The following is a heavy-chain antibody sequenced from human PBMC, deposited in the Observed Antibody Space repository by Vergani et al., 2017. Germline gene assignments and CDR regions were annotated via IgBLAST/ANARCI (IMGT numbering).Heavy chain of an antibody. D-gene: IGHD2-15*01. Sequence: EVQLVPSGAEVKKPGESLKISCKGSGYSFTSYWIGWVRQMPGKGLEWMGIIYPGDSDTRYSPSFQGQVTISADKSISTAYLQWSSLRAEDTAVYYCARDSRLGMVVAATVFDYWGQGTLVTVSS. CDR2: IYPGDSDT. CDR3: ARDSRLGMVVAATVFDY. J-gene: IGHJ4*02. CDR1: GYSFTSYW. V-gene: IGHV5-51*01.